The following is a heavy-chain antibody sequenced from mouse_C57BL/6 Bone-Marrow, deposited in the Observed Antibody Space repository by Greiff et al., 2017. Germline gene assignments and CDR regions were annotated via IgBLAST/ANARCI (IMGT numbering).Heavy chain of an antibody. CDR1: GFNINDDY. CDR2: IDPENGDT. CDR3: TSYGSFDY. Sequence: EVQLQQSGAELVRPGASVKLSCTASGFNINDDYMHWVKQRPEQGLEWIGWIDPENGDTEYASKFQGKATITADTSSNTAYLQLSSLASEDTAVYYCTSYGSFDYWGQGTTLTVSS. J-gene: IGHJ2*01. V-gene: IGHV14-4*01. D-gene: IGHD1-1*01.